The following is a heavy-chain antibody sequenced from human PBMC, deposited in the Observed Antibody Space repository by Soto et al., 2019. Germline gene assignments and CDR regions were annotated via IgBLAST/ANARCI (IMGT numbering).Heavy chain of an antibody. D-gene: IGHD6-13*01. V-gene: IGHV3-66*01. J-gene: IGHJ6*02. Sequence: EVQLVESGGGLVQPGGSLRLSCAASGFTVSSKYMTWVRQAPGKGLEWVSLIQSGGTTYYADSVKGRFTISRDTSENTLHLQMDSLRVEDTAVYYCAKVGYSSSSFGMDVWGQGTTVTVSS. CDR2: IQSGGTT. CDR3: AKVGYSSSSFGMDV. CDR1: GFTVSSKY.